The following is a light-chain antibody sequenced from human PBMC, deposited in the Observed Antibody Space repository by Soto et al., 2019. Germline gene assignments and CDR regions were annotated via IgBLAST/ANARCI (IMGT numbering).Light chain of an antibody. CDR2: GNS. Sequence: QSALTQPPSVSGAPGQRVTISCTGSSSNIGAGYDVHWYQQLPGTAPKLLIYGNSNRPSGVPDRFSGSKSGTSASLAITGLQAEDEADDYCQSYDSSMNGSYVFGTGTKVTVL. CDR1: SSNIGAGYD. CDR3: QSYDSSMNGSYV. J-gene: IGLJ1*01. V-gene: IGLV1-40*01.